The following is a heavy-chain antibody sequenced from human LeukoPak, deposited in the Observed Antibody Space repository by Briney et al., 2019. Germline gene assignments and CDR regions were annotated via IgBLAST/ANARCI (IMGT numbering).Heavy chain of an antibody. J-gene: IGHJ4*02. CDR1: GGSFSGYY. D-gene: IGHD5-18*01. CDR3: AREAGWLVGDYYFDY. CDR2: INHSGST. Sequence: SETLSLTCAVYGGSFSGYYWSWIRQPPGKGLEWIGEINHSGSTNYNPSLKSRVTMSVDTSKNQFSLKLSSVTAADTAVYYCAREAGWLVGDYYFDYWGQGTLVTVSS. V-gene: IGHV4-34*01.